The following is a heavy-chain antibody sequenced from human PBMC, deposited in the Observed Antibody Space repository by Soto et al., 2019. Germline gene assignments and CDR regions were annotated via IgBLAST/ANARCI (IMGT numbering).Heavy chain of an antibody. Sequence: EVQLVESGGGLVKPGGSLRLSCAASGFTFSSYSMNWVRQAPGKGLEWVSSISSSSGYIYYADSVKGRFTISRDNAKNSLYLQMNCLRAEDTAVYYCARDPDSSSWVDYWGQGTLVTVSS. D-gene: IGHD6-13*01. CDR3: ARDPDSSSWVDY. CDR1: GFTFSSYS. V-gene: IGHV3-21*01. CDR2: ISSSSGYI. J-gene: IGHJ4*02.